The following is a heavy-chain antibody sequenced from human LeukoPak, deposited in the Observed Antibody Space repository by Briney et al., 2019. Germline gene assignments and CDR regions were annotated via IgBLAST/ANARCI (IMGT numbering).Heavy chain of an antibody. CDR3: ASYYGYSYGSFDY. D-gene: IGHD5-18*01. CDR1: GGSISSGDNY. CDR2: IYYSGST. V-gene: IGHV4-30-4*08. J-gene: IGHJ4*02. Sequence: QTLSLTCTVSGGSISSGDNYWSWIRQPPGTGLEWIGYIYYSGSTYYNPSLKSRVTISVDTSKNQFSLKLSSVTAADTAVYYCASYYGYSYGSFDYWGQGTLVTVSS.